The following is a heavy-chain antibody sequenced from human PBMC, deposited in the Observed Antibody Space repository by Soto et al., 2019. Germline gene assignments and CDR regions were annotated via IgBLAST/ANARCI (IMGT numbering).Heavy chain of an antibody. CDR2: ISAYNGNT. CDR3: ARDRDYYDSSGYYYVSDAFDI. CDR1: GYTFTSYG. J-gene: IGHJ3*02. Sequence: QVQLVQSGAEVKKPGASVKVSCKASGYTFTSYGISWVRQAPGQGLEWMGWISAYNGNTNYAQKLQGRVTMTTDTSTRTAYMELRSLRSDDTAVYYCARDRDYYDSSGYYYVSDAFDIWGQGTMVTVSS. V-gene: IGHV1-18*01. D-gene: IGHD3-22*01.